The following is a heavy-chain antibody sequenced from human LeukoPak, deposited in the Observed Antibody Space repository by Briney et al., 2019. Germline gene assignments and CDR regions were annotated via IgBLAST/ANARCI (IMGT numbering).Heavy chain of an antibody. Sequence: GGSLRLSCVASGFIFNTYSMNWVRQAPGKGLEWISFISSSGGTIYYADSVKGRFTISRDNANNSLYLDMNRLRDEDTALYYCARDRLAGDFFDSWGQGTLVTVS. CDR1: GFIFNTYS. V-gene: IGHV3-48*02. J-gene: IGHJ4*02. CDR2: ISSSGGTI. CDR3: ARDRLAGDFFDS. D-gene: IGHD4-17*01.